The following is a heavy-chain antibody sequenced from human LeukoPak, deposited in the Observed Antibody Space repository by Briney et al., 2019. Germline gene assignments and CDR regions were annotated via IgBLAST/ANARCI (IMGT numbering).Heavy chain of an antibody. CDR2: INTNTGNP. Sequence: ASVKVSCKASGYTFTSYAMNWVRQAPGQGLEWIGWINTNTGNPTYAQGFTGRFVFSLDTSVSTAYLQISSLKAEDTAVYYCARTLRIAAAVPGAEYLQHWGQGTLVTVSS. J-gene: IGHJ1*01. CDR1: GYTFTSYA. D-gene: IGHD6-13*01. V-gene: IGHV7-4-1*02. CDR3: ARTLRIAAAVPGAEYLQH.